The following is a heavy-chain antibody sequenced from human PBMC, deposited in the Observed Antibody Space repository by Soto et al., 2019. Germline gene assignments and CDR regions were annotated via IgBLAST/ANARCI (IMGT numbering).Heavy chain of an antibody. CDR2: IYYSGST. V-gene: IGHV4-61*01. CDR3: ARLDSSGYYWFLDS. J-gene: IGHJ4*02. CDR1: GLSVSSGSYY. Sequence: SATLSLTCTVSGLSVSSGSYYWRWIRQPPGKGLEWIGYIYYSGSTNYNPSLKSRVTISMDTSENQFSLKLSSVTAADTAVYYCARLDSSGYYWFLDSWGQGILVTVSS. D-gene: IGHD3-22*01.